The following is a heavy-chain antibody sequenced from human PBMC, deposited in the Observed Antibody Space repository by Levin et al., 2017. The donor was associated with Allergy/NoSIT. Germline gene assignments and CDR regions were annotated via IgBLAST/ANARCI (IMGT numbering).Heavy chain of an antibody. CDR2: FDPEEGDI. D-gene: IGHD4-17*01. CDR3: ATVDYGDYGGAFDI. CDR1: GYTLTELT. V-gene: IGHV1-24*01. Sequence: ASVKVSCKVSGYTLTELTMHWVRQAPGKGLEWMGGFDPEEGDIIYAQKFQGRVTMTEDTSTDTAYMELSSLRSEDTAVFYCATVDYGDYGGAFDIWGQGTMVTVSS. J-gene: IGHJ3*02.